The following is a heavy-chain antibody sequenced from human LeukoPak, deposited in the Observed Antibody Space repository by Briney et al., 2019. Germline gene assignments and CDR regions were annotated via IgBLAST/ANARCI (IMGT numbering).Heavy chain of an antibody. J-gene: IGHJ5*02. D-gene: IGHD2-21*02. CDR3: AKDFEVVVTANWFDP. CDR2: ISYDGSNQ. V-gene: IGHV3-30*18. Sequence: GRSLRLSCAASEFTFSSYGMHWVRQAPGKGLEWVAVISYDGSNQYYADSVKGRFTISRDNSKNTLYLQMNSLRAEDTAVYYCAKDFEVVVTANWFDPWGQGTLVTVSS. CDR1: EFTFSSYG.